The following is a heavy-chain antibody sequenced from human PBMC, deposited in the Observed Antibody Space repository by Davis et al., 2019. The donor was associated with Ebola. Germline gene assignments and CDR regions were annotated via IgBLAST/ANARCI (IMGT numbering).Heavy chain of an antibody. D-gene: IGHD3-10*01. J-gene: IGHJ5*02. CDR1: GFTLTKYA. V-gene: IGHV1-18*01. Sequence: AASVKVSCKASGFTLTKYAIHWVRQAPGQRLEWMGWISAYNGNTNYAQKLQGRVTMTTDTSTSTAYMELRSLRSDDTAVYYCARGNTMVRSNNWFDPWGQGTLVTVSS. CDR3: ARGNTMVRSNNWFDP. CDR2: ISAYNGNT.